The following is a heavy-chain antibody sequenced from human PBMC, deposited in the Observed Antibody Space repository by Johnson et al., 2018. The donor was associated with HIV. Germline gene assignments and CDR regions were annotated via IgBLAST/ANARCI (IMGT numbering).Heavy chain of an antibody. CDR2: IRYDGSNE. V-gene: IGHV3-30*02. CDR1: GFTFDDYA. CDR3: AKDMTAYYNFWSGYYQAFDI. D-gene: IGHD3-3*01. Sequence: QVQLVESGGGVVQPGRSLRLSCAASGFTFDDYAMHWVRQAPGKGLEWVTFIRYDGSNEYYGDSVKGRFTISRDNAKNTVYLQMNSLRVEDTAVYYCAKDMTAYYNFWSGYYQAFDIWGQGTMVTVSS. J-gene: IGHJ3*02.